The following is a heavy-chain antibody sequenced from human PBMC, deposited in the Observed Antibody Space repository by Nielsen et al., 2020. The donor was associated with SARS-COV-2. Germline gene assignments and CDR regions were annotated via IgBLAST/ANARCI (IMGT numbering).Heavy chain of an antibody. CDR1: GFTFSSYW. D-gene: IGHD5-18*01. J-gene: IGHJ4*02. CDR2: IYSDGST. CDR3: AREFALRDTAYFDY. Sequence: GGSLRLSCAASGFTFSSYWMNWVRQAPGKGLQWVSLIYSDGSTKYADSVKGRFTISRDNSRNTVYLQVNSLRPEDTAVYYCAREFALRDTAYFDYWGQGTLVTVSS. V-gene: IGHV3-53*01.